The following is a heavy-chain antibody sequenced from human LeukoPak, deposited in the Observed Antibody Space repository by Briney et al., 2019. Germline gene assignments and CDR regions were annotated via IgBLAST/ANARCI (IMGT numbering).Heavy chain of an antibody. J-gene: IGHJ5*02. V-gene: IGHV3-30*04. D-gene: IGHD2-15*01. Sequence: SLRLSCAASGFTFSSYAMHWVRPAPGKGLEWVAVISYDGSNKYYADSVKGRFTISRDNSKNTLYLQMNSLRAEDTAVYYCARALYCSGGSCYSSETNWFDPWGQGTLVTVSS. CDR1: GFTFSSYA. CDR2: ISYDGSNK. CDR3: ARALYCSGGSCYSSETNWFDP.